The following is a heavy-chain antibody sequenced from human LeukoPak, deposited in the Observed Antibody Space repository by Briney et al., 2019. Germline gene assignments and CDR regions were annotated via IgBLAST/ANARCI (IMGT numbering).Heavy chain of an antibody. CDR3: ARALGGVPAAFGWFDP. D-gene: IGHD2-2*01. V-gene: IGHV1-69*05. CDR2: IIPIFGTA. Sequence: SVKVSCKASGGTFSSYAISWVRQAPRQGLEWMGGIIPIFGTANYAQKFQGRVTITTDESTSTAYMELSSQRSEDTAVYYCARALGGVPAAFGWFDPWGQGALVTVSS. J-gene: IGHJ5*02. CDR1: GGTFSSYA.